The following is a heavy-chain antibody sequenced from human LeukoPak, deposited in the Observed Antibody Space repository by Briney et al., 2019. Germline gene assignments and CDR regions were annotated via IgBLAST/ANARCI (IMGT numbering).Heavy chain of an antibody. D-gene: IGHD3-16*01. V-gene: IGHV3-33*01. J-gene: IGHJ6*03. CDR1: GFTFSSYG. CDR3: ARRPQGGYYYMDV. Sequence: GGSLRLSCAASGFTFSSYGMHWVRQAPGKGLEWVAVIWYDGSNKYYADSVKGRFTISRDNSKNTLYLQMNSLRAEDTAVYYCARRPQGGYYYMDVWGKGTTVTVSS. CDR2: IWYDGSNK.